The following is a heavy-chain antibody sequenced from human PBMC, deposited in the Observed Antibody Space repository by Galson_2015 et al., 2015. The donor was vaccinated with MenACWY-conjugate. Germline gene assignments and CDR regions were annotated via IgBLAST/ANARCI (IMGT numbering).Heavy chain of an antibody. J-gene: IGHJ6*02. D-gene: IGHD3-10*01. CDR1: GGSISTSPYY. Sequence: ETLSLTCTVSGGSISTSPYYWGWIRQPPGKGLEWIGSMYYSGSTYYNPSLKSRVTISVDTSKNQFSLKLSSVTAADTAVYYCTRRSGMDYYYATDVWGQGTTVTVSS. CDR2: MYYSGST. CDR3: TRRSGMDYYYATDV. V-gene: IGHV4-39*01.